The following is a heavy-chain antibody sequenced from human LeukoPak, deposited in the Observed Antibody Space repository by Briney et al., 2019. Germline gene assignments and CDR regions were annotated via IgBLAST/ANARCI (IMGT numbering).Heavy chain of an antibody. CDR3: AKDQRGYSYGSLGGY. J-gene: IGHJ4*02. CDR1: GFTFSSYG. V-gene: IGHV3-30*18. CDR2: ISYDGSNK. D-gene: IGHD5-18*01. Sequence: PGRSLRLSCAASGFTFSSYGMHWVRQAPGKGLEWVAVISYDGSNKYYADSVKGRFTISRDNSKNTLYLQMNSLRAEDTAEYYCAKDQRGYSYGSLGGYWGQGTLVTVSS.